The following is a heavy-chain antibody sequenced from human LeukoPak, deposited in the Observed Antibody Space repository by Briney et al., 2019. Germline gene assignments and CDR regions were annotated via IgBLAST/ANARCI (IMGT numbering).Heavy chain of an antibody. V-gene: IGHV4-34*01. Sequence: SETLSLTCAVYGGSFSGYYWSWIRQPPGKGLEWIGEINHSGSTNYNPSLKSRVTISVDTSKNQFSLKLSSVTAADTAVYYCARGLPSGLWGRGTLVTVSS. CDR1: GGSFSGYY. J-gene: IGHJ2*01. CDR2: INHSGST. CDR3: ARGLPSGL.